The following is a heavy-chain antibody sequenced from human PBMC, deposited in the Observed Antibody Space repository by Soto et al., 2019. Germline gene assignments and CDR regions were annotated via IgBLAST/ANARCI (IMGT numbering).Heavy chain of an antibody. V-gene: IGHV1-18*01. CDR3: ARATAAAGGPYNWFDP. D-gene: IGHD6-13*01. Sequence: ASVKVSCKASGYTFTSYGISWVRQAPGQGLEWMGWISAYNGNTNYAQKLQGRVTMTTDTSTSTAYMELRSLRSDDTAVYYCARATAAAGGPYNWFDPWGQGTLVTVSS. CDR2: ISAYNGNT. J-gene: IGHJ5*02. CDR1: GYTFTSYG.